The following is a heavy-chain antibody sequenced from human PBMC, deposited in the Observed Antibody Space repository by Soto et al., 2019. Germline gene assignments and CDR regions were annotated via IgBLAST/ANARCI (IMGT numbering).Heavy chain of an antibody. CDR2: ISGSGGRI. J-gene: IGHJ4*02. D-gene: IGHD6-19*01. CDR1: GFTFYRYD. CDR3: VRRGSETGWYYDQ. Sequence: EVQLLESGGGLVQPGGSLRLSCAASGFTFYRYDMFWVRQTPRRGLEWVSFISGSGGRIEYGEIVRGRFTASRDNAEDTLSLQMNTLAFDDTGVYYCVRRGSETGWYYDQWGQGTLVAVSS. V-gene: IGHV3-23*02.